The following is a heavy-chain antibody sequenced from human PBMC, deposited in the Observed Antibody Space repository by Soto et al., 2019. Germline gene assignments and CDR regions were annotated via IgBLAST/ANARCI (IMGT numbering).Heavy chain of an antibody. D-gene: IGHD6-6*01. CDR1: GFTFRNYA. CDR3: AQRCSGSSSMACLHY. CDR2: LSGDRSDR. V-gene: IGHV3-23*01. J-gene: IGHJ4*02. Sequence: PGGSLRLSCAASGFTFRNYAMSWIRQAPGKGLEWVSSLSGDRSDRYSAASVLGRFTLSRDYSKNTLFLQMNSLRVEDTAVYYCAQRCSGSSSMACLHYWGQGALLTISS.